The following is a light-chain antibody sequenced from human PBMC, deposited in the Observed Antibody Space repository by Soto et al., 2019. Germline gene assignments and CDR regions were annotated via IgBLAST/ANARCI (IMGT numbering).Light chain of an antibody. Sequence: DIQMTQSPSTLSASVGDRVTITCLASQSSSSWLAWYQQKPGKAPKLLIYDASSLESGVPSRFSGSGSGTEVTLTISSLKPDDFATDYCQQYNSYSFGQGTKLEIK. V-gene: IGKV1-5*01. CDR1: QSSSSW. J-gene: IGKJ2*01. CDR3: QQYNSYS. CDR2: DAS.